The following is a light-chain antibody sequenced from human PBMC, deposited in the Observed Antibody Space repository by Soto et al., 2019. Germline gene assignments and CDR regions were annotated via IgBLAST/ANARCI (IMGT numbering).Light chain of an antibody. V-gene: IGKV3-20*01. Sequence: EIVLTQSPGTLSLSPGERATLSCRASQSVTSSYLAWYQRKPGQAPRLLIYGASSRATGIPDRFSGSGSGTDFTLTISRLEPEDFAVYYCQQDGDSPFTFGPGTKVDLK. J-gene: IGKJ3*01. CDR1: QSVTSSY. CDR2: GAS. CDR3: QQDGDSPFT.